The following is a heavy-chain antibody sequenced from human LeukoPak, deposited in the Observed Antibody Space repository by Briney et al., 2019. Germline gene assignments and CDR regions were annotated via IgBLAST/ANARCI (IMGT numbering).Heavy chain of an antibody. J-gene: IGHJ5*02. CDR3: ARGLVRGETGA. D-gene: IGHD3-10*01. CDR1: GESFSGYY. CDR2: INHSGST. V-gene: IGHV4-34*01. Sequence: PSETLSLTCAVYGESFSGYYWSWIRQPPGKGLEWIGEINHSGSTNYNPSLKSRVTISVDTSKNQFSLKLSSVTAADTAVYYCARGLVRGETGAWGQGTLVTVSS.